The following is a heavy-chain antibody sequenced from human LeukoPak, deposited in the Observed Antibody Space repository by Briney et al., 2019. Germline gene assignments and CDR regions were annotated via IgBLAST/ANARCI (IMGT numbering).Heavy chain of an antibody. D-gene: IGHD5-12*01. CDR1: GGSISSYY. CDR2: IYYSGST. Sequence: SETLSLTCTVSGGSISSYYWSWIRQPPGKGLEWIGYIYYSGSTNYNPSLKSRVTISVDTSKNQFSLKLRSVTAADTAVYYCARVSGYDWESFYDYWGQGTPVTVSS. V-gene: IGHV4-59*01. CDR3: ARVSGYDWESFYDY. J-gene: IGHJ4*02.